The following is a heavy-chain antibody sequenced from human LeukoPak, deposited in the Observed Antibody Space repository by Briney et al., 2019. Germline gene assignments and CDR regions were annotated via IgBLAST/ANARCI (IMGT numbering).Heavy chain of an antibody. CDR2: IYTSGST. CDR1: SGSISTYY. V-gene: IGHV4-4*07. CDR3: ARAKDNYRGNDAFDT. Sequence: SETLSLTCTVSSGSISTYYWSWIRQPAGKGLEWIGRIYTSGSTNYNPSLKSRVTMSVDTSKNQFSLKLSSVTAADTAVYYCARAKDNYRGNDAFDTWGQGTIVTVSS. J-gene: IGHJ3*02. D-gene: IGHD4/OR15-4a*01.